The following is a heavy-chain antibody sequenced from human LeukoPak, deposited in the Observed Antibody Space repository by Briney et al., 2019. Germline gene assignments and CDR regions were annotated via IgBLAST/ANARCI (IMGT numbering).Heavy chain of an antibody. J-gene: IGHJ5*02. CDR1: GGSISSYY. V-gene: IGHV4-59*01. Sequence: SETLSLTCTVSGGSISSYYWSWIRQPPGKGLEWIGYIYYSGSTNYNPSLKSRVTISVDTSKNQFSLKLSSVTAADTAVYYCARQEQQLIYNWFDPWGQGTLVAVSS. CDR2: IYYSGST. D-gene: IGHD6-13*01. CDR3: ARQEQQLIYNWFDP.